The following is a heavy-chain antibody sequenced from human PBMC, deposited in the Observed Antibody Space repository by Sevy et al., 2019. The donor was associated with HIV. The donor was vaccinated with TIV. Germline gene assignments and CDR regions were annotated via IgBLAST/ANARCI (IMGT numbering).Heavy chain of an antibody. CDR2: ISAYNGNT. J-gene: IGHJ4*02. V-gene: IGHV1-18*01. CDR3: ARTLSPSGYYDFWSGYLDFDY. D-gene: IGHD3-3*01. Sequence: ASVKVSCKASGYTFTSYGISWVRQAPGQGLEWMGWISAYNGNTNYAQKLQGRVTMTTDTSTSTAYMELRSLRSDDTAVDYCARTLSPSGYYDFWSGYLDFDYWGQGTLVTVSS. CDR1: GYTFTSYG.